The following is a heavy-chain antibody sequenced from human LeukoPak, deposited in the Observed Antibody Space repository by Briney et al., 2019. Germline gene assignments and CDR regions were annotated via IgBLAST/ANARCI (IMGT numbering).Heavy chain of an antibody. CDR2: MNPSSGNT. CDR1: GYNFTSYY. V-gene: IGHV1-8*01. J-gene: IGHJ5*02. CDR3: VRAAQEGRDSWASVQTGHWFDP. D-gene: IGHD3-22*01. Sequence: ASVKVSCKASGYNFTSYYINWVRQATGQGPEWMGWMNPSSGNTGYAQHFQGRPDLTRNITLTTAHMELTSPTSAATATYCGVRAAQEGRDSWASVQTGHWFDPWGQGTLVTVSS.